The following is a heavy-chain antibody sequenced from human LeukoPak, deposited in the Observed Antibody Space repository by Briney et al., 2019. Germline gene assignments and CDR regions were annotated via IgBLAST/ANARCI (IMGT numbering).Heavy chain of an antibody. J-gene: IGHJ6*04. D-gene: IGHD1-20*01. CDR2: INPNSGGT. Sequence: ASVKVSCKASGYTFTGYYMHWVRQAPGQGLEWMGWINPNSGGTNYAQKFQGRVTMTRDTSISTVYMELSRLRSDDTAVYYCARVPDNWNDRKMDVWGKGTTVTVSS. CDR3: ARVPDNWNDRKMDV. CDR1: GYTFTGYY. V-gene: IGHV1-2*02.